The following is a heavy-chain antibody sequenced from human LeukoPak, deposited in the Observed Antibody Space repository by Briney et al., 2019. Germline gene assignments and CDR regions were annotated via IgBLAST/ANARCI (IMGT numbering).Heavy chain of an antibody. V-gene: IGHV3-21*04. CDR1: GFTFSSYE. CDR3: ARGATDITRWFDP. D-gene: IGHD3-3*01. Sequence: GGSLRLSCAASGFTFSSYEMNWVRQAPGKGLEWVSSISTSSIYIYYADSVKGRFTISRDNAKKSLYLQMNSLRAEDTAVYYCARGATDITRWFDPWGQGTLVIVSS. CDR2: ISTSSIYI. J-gene: IGHJ5*02.